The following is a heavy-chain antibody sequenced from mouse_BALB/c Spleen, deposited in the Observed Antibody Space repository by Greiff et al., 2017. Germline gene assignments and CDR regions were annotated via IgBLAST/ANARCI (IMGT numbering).Heavy chain of an antibody. J-gene: IGHJ4*01. Sequence: VQLQQSGTVLARPGASVKMSCKASGYSFTSYWMHWVKQRPGQGLEWIGAIYPGNSDTSYNQKFKGKAKLTAVTSASTAYMELSSLTNEDSAVYYGTRWYYYGSSFSMDYWGQGTSVTVSS. CDR2: IYPGNSDT. V-gene: IGHV1-5*01. CDR1: GYSFTSYW. D-gene: IGHD1-1*01. CDR3: TRWYYYGSSFSMDY.